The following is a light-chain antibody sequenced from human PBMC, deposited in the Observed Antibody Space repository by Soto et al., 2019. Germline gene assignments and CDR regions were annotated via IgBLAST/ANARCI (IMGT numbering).Light chain of an antibody. V-gene: IGLV2-14*03. CDR3: SSYTTSSTYV. CDR1: SSDVSGYNY. CDR2: DVT. Sequence: QCVLTRPAYVSGAPGQSITISCNGTSSDVSGYNYVSWYQQHPGKAPKLMIYDVTNRPSGVSDRFSGSKSGYTASLTISGLQAEDEADYYCSSYTTSSTYVFGTGTKVTVL. J-gene: IGLJ1*01.